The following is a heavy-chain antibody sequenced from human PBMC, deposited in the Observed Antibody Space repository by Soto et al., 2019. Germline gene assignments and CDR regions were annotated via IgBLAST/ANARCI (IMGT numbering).Heavy chain of an antibody. V-gene: IGHV1-2*04. CDR3: AREYYDSSGYYGGYYYYYGMDV. J-gene: IGHJ6*02. Sequence: GASVKVSCKASGYTFTGYYMRWVRQAPGQGLEWMGWINPNSGGTNYAQKFQGWVTMTRDTSISTAYMELSRLRSDDTAVYYCAREYYDSSGYYGGYYYYYGMDVWGQGTTVTVS. CDR1: GYTFTGYY. D-gene: IGHD3-22*01. CDR2: INPNSGGT.